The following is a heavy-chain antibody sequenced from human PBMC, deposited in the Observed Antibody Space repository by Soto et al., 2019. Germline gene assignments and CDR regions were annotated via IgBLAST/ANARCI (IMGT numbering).Heavy chain of an antibody. D-gene: IGHD3-10*01. CDR3: ARGIPNTTDLWKYYFDD. CDR1: GGSISSGGYY. CDR2: IYYSGST. J-gene: IGHJ4*02. Sequence: PSETLSLTCTVSGGSISSGGYYWSWIRQHPGKGLEWIGYIYYSGSTYYNPSLKSRVTISVDTSKNQFSLKLSSVTAADTAVYYCARGIPNTTDLWKYYFDDWGQGTMVTVYS. V-gene: IGHV4-31*03.